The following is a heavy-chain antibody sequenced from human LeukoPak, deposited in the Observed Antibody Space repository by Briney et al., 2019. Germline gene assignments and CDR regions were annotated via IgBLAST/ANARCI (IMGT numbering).Heavy chain of an antibody. CDR3: ARRRYYGSGSYSTHHYVALDY. V-gene: IGHV4-34*01. CDR2: INHSGST. J-gene: IGHJ4*02. CDR1: GGSFSGYY. D-gene: IGHD3-10*01. Sequence: PSETLSLTCAVYGGSFSGYYWSWIRQPPGKGLEWIGEINHSGSTNYNPSLKSRVTISVDTSKNQFSLKLSSVTAADTAVYYCARRRYYGSGSYSTHHYVALDYWGQGTLVTVSS.